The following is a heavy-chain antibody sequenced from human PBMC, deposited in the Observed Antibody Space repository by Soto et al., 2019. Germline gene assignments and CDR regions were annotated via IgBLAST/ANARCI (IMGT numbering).Heavy chain of an antibody. D-gene: IGHD6-6*01. J-gene: IGHJ4*02. V-gene: IGHV3-30*18. CDR3: AKDREQLRYYYDY. CDR2: ISYDGIDK. Sequence: GGSLRLSCAASGFRFSSFGMHWVRQAPGKGLEWVAFISYDGIDKYYADSLKGRLTMSRDNSKNTVYLQMNSLRDEDTAVYYCAKDREQLRYYYDYWGQGTLVTVSS. CDR1: GFRFSSFG.